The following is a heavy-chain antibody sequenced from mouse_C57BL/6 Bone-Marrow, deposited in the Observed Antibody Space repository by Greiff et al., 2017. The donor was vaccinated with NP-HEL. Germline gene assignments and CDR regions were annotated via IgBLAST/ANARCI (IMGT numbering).Heavy chain of an antibody. D-gene: IGHD2-2*01. CDR3: ARHGGGYYYAMDY. J-gene: IGHJ4*01. CDR2: ISSGGSYT. Sequence: EVMLVESGGDLVKPGGSLKLSCAASGFTFSSYGMSWVRQTPDKRLAWVATISSGGSYTYYPDSVKGRFTISRDNAKNTLYLQMSRLKSEDTAMYYCARHGGGYYYAMDYWGQGTSVTVSS. V-gene: IGHV5-6*01. CDR1: GFTFSSYG.